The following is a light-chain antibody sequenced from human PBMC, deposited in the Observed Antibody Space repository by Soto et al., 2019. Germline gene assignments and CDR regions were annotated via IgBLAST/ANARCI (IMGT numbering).Light chain of an antibody. Sequence: EIVMTQSPATLSVSPGERATLSCRASQTVRSNLAWYQQRPGQAPKLLIHGASPRATGIPARFSGSGSGTEFTLTISSLQSADFAVYYCQQYNNWPRTFGQGTKVEIK. V-gene: IGKV3D-15*01. CDR3: QQYNNWPRT. CDR2: GAS. CDR1: QTVRSN. J-gene: IGKJ1*01.